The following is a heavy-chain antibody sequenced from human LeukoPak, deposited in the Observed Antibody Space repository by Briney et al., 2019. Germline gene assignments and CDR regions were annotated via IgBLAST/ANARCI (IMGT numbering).Heavy chain of an antibody. CDR1: GGSFSGYY. CDR2: INHSGST. Sequence: SETLSLTCAVYGGSFSGYYWSWIRQPPEKGLEWIGEINHSGSTNYNPSLKSRVTISVDTSKNQFSLKLSSVTAADTAVYYCARGPLVGASLDYWGQGTLVTVSS. CDR3: ARGPLVGASLDY. J-gene: IGHJ4*02. D-gene: IGHD1-26*01. V-gene: IGHV4-34*01.